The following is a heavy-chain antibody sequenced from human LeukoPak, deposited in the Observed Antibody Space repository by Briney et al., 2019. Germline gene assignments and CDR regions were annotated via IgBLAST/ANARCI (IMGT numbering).Heavy chain of an antibody. J-gene: IGHJ4*02. CDR3: ARDVQMLRQWVVWISFDY. CDR2: ISSSSSHV. V-gene: IGHV3-21*01. CDR1: GFTFNNYH. D-gene: IGHD6-19*01. Sequence: PGGSLRLSCAASGFTFNNYHMNWVRQAPGKGLEWVSSISSSSSHVYYAESVKGRFTISRGNAKNSLYLQMNSLRAEDTAVYYCARDVQMLRQWVVWISFDYWGQGTLVTVSS.